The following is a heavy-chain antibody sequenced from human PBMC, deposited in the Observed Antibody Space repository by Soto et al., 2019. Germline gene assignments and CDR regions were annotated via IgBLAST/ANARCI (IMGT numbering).Heavy chain of an antibody. CDR3: AKDWPDYYDFWSGYPNGTDV. D-gene: IGHD3-3*01. J-gene: IGHJ6*02. Sequence: XGSLRLSCSASGVTFSSYAMSWVRQAPGKGLDWVSAISGSGGSTYYADSVKGRFTISRDNSKNTLYLQMNSLRAEDTAVYYCAKDWPDYYDFWSGYPNGTDVWGQGTTVTVSS. V-gene: IGHV3-23*01. CDR1: GVTFSSYA. CDR2: ISGSGGST.